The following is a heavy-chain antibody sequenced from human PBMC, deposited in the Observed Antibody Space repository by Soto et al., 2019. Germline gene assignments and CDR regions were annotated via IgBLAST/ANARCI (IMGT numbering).Heavy chain of an antibody. Sequence: GGSLRLSCAASGFTFSSYAMSWVRQAPGKGLEWVSAISGSGGSTYYADSVKGRFTISRDNSKNTLYLQMNSLRAEDTAVYYCAKDDSGYSSSWLRYFDYWGQGTLVTVSS. V-gene: IGHV3-23*01. D-gene: IGHD6-13*01. CDR1: GFTFSSYA. CDR3: AKDDSGYSSSWLRYFDY. CDR2: ISGSGGST. J-gene: IGHJ4*02.